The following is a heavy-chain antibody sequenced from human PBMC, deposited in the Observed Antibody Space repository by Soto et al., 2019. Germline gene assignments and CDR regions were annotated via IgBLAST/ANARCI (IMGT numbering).Heavy chain of an antibody. V-gene: IGHV4-30-4*01. J-gene: IGHJ5*01. D-gene: IGHD2-15*01. CDR2: IYKSATT. CDR1: GDSISNLDYF. CDR3: ARGRYCLTRRCFQSWFDS. Sequence: PSETLSLTCSVSGDSISNLDYFWAWVRQPPGQALEYIGYIYKSATTYYNPSFESRVAISVDTSKSKFSLNVTSVTAAETAVYFCARGRYCLTRRCFQSWFDSWGQGALVTVSS.